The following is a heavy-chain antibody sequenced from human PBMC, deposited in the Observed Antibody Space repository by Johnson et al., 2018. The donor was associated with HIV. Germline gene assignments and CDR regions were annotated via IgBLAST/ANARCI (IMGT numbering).Heavy chain of an antibody. CDR2: ISWNSGST. CDR3: TRTDDTYNYDISGYVDAFDI. Sequence: VQLVESGGGVVQPGRSLRLSCAASGFTFSSYAMHWVRQAPGKGLEWVSGISWNSGSTGYADSVKGRFTNSREKAKNSLYLQMNSLRAEDTAVYYCTRTDDTYNYDISGYVDAFDIWGQGTMVTVSS. D-gene: IGHD3-22*01. CDR1: GFTFSSYA. J-gene: IGHJ3*02. V-gene: IGHV3-9*01.